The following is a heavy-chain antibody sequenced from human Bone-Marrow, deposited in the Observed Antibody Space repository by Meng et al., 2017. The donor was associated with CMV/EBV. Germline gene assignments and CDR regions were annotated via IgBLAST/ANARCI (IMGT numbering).Heavy chain of an antibody. Sequence: GGSLRLSCAASGFTFDDSGMSWVRQAPGKGLEWVSGINWNGGSTGYADSVKGRFTISRDNAKNSLYLQMNSLRAEDTALYYCTTHGREPPLSIVDYWGQGTRVTVSS. CDR3: TTHGREPPLSIVDY. CDR1: GFTFDDSG. V-gene: IGHV3-20*04. D-gene: IGHD1-26*01. J-gene: IGHJ4*02. CDR2: INWNGGST.